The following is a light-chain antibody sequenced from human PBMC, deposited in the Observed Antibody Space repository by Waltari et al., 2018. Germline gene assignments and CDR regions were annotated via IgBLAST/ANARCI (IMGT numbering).Light chain of an antibody. V-gene: IGKV1-17*01. CDR2: AES. CDR1: QGISNY. CDR3: LQYNSKHRT. J-gene: IGKJ1*01. Sequence: SLSASVGYRVTITFRASQGISNYLIFYQQKPGKAPKRLIYAESSLESGVPSRFSGSGSGTEFTLTISRRQKEEVEEEECLQYNSKHRTFGQGTKGEIK.